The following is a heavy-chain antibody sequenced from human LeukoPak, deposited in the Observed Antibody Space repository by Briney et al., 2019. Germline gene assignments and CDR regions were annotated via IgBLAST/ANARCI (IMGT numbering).Heavy chain of an antibody. CDR3: AREEEETVAGLIFLSYMDV. D-gene: IGHD6-19*01. J-gene: IGHJ6*03. V-gene: IGHV3-21*01. CDR2: ISSSSSYI. CDR1: GFTFSSYG. Sequence: PGGSLRLSCAASGFTFSSYGMSWVRQAPGKGLEWVSSISSSSSYIYYADSVKGRFTISRDNAKNSLYLQMNSLRAEDTAVYYCAREEEETVAGLIFLSYMDVWGKGTTVTVSS.